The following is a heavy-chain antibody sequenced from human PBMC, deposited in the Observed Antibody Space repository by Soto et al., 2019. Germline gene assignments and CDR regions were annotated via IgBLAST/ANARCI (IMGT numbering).Heavy chain of an antibody. CDR1: GDSITSGVHY. J-gene: IGHJ4*02. CDR2: IYYSGST. V-gene: IGHV4-61*08. CDR3: ARSDGRY. Sequence: SETLSLTCTVSGDSITSGVHYWSWIRQPPGKGLEWIGYIYYSGSTNYNPSLKSRVTISVDTSKNQFSPKLSSVTAADTAVYYCARSDGRYWGQGTLVTVSS.